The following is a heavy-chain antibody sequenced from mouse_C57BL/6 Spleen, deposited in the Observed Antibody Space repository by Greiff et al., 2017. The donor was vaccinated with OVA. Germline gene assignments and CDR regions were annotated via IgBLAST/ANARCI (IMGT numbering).Heavy chain of an antibody. J-gene: IGHJ2*01. Sequence: QVQLKQPGAELVRPGSSVKLSCKASGYTFTSYWMDWVKQRPGQGLEWIGNIYPSDSETHYNQKFKDKATLTVDKSSSTAYMQLSSLTSEDSAVYYCARDITTVVAPDYWGQGTTLTVSS. CDR2: IYPSDSET. V-gene: IGHV1-61*01. CDR3: ARDITTVVAPDY. CDR1: GYTFTSYW. D-gene: IGHD1-1*01.